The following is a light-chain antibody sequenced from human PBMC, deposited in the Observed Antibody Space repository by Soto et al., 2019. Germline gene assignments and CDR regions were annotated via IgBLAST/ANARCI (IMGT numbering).Light chain of an antibody. CDR1: SSDIGGYSS. CDR3: CSYSSNYTYV. J-gene: IGLJ1*01. V-gene: IGLV2-14*01. CDR2: DVS. Sequence: QSALTQPASVSGSPGQSITISCTGTSSDIGGYSSVSWYQHHPGRAPKLMIYDVSDRPSGVSTRFSGSKSGNTASLTIPGLQAEDEADYYCCSYSSNYTYVFGTGTQVTVL.